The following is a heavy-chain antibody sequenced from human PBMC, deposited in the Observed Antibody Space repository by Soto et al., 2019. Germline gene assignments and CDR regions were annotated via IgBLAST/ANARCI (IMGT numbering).Heavy chain of an antibody. J-gene: IGHJ4*02. V-gene: IGHV1-18*01. Sequence: ASVKAFCEASCSPFTSPAKSWVRQAPGQGLEWMGWISAYNGNINYAQKLQGRVTMTTDTSTSTAYMELRSLRSDDTAVYYCARDSPPPREWGQGTLVTVSS. CDR3: ARDSPPPRE. CDR1: CSPFTSPA. CDR2: ISAYNGNI.